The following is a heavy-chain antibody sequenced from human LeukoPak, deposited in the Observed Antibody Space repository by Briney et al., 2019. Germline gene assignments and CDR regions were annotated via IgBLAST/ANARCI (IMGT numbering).Heavy chain of an antibody. J-gene: IGHJ4*02. CDR3: ARSRYDSGTYALEE. D-gene: IGHD3-10*01. V-gene: IGHV4-39*01. CDR1: GGPVSSTTYY. Sequence: PSETLSLTCSVSGGPVSSTTYYWGWIRQPPGKGLEWIGSISYGGSTYYNPSLKSRLTISVDTSKNQFSLELSSVTAADTAVYFCARSRYDSGTYALEEWGQGTLVTVSS. CDR2: ISYGGST.